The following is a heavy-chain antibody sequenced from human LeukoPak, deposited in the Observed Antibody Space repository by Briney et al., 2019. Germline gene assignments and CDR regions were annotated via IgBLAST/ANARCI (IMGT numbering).Heavy chain of an antibody. CDR1: GFTFSRYS. J-gene: IGHJ4*02. V-gene: IGHV3-21*01. CDR3: ARDPPLGSCSTISCPHLDY. D-gene: IGHD2-2*01. CDR2: ISSSSSFI. Sequence: PAGSLRLSCAASGFTFSRYSMNWVRQAPGKGLEWVSSISSSSSFIYYADSMKGRFTISRDNAKNSLYLQMNSLRAEDTAVYYCARDPPLGSCSTISCPHLDYWGQGTLVTVSS.